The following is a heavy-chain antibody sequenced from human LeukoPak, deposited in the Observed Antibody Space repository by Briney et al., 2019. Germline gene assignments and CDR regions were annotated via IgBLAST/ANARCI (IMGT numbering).Heavy chain of an antibody. CDR1: GFTFSSYG. CDR2: IRYDGSNK. V-gene: IGHV3-30*02. D-gene: IGHD1-26*01. CDR3: AKDQYSGSYLTWPLFDY. J-gene: IGHJ4*02. Sequence: GGSLRLSCAASGFTFSSYGMHWVRQAPGKGLEWVAFIRYDGSNKYYADSVKGRFTISRDNSKNTLYLQMNSLRAEDTAVYYCAKDQYSGSYLTWPLFDYWDQGTLVTVSS.